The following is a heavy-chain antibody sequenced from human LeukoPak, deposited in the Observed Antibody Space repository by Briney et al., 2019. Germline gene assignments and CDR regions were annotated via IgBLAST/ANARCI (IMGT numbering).Heavy chain of an antibody. J-gene: IGHJ4*02. V-gene: IGHV3-13*04. D-gene: IGHD3-22*01. CDR3: ARDLRVVITGSFDS. Sequence: GGSLRLSCAASGFTVSNYDLHWVRQGTGKGLEWVSGISTAGDPYYPGSVKGRFTISRENAKKSLYLQMNSLRDGDTAVYYCARDLRVVITGSFDSWGQGTLVTVSS. CDR1: GFTVSNYD. CDR2: ISTAGDP.